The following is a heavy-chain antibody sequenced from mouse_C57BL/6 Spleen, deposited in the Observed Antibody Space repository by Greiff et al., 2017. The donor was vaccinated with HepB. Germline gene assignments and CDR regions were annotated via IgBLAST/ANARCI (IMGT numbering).Heavy chain of an antibody. CDR1: GFTFSDYG. Sequence: EVHLVESGGGLVKPGGSLKLSCAASGFTFSDYGMHWVRQAPEKGLEWVAYISSGSSTIYYADTVKGRFTISRDNAKNTLFLQMTSLRSEDTAMYYCARVSDYFDYWGQGTTLTVSS. CDR2: ISSGSSTI. V-gene: IGHV5-17*01. CDR3: ARVSDYFDY. J-gene: IGHJ2*01.